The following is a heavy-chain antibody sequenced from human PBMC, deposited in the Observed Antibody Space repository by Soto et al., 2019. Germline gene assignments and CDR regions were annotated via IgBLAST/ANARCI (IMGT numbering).Heavy chain of an antibody. V-gene: IGHV3-30*18. J-gene: IGHJ6*02. CDR2: ISYDGSNK. Sequence: QVQLVESGGGVVQPGRSLRLSCAASGFTFSSYGMHWVRQAPGKGLEWVAVISYDGSNKYYADSVKGRFTISRDNSKNTLYLQMNSLRAEDTAVYYCAKDLRSYVVVVAAYYYYGMDVWGQGTTVTVSS. D-gene: IGHD2-15*01. CDR1: GFTFSSYG. CDR3: AKDLRSYVVVVAAYYYYGMDV.